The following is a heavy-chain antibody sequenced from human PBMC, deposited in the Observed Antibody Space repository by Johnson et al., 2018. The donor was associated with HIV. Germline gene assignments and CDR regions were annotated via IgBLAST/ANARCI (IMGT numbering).Heavy chain of an antibody. CDR1: GFTVSNNY. V-gene: IGHV3-66*01. D-gene: IGHD6-13*01. J-gene: IGHJ3*02. CDR2: IYSGGNT. CDR3: AREWIGHSSSWFRYAFDI. Sequence: VQLVESGGGLVRPGRSLRLSCATSGFTVSNNYMSWVRQAPGKGLEWVSLIYSGGNTYYADSVKGRFTISRDNSKNTLYLQMNTLRAEDTAVYYCAREWIGHSSSWFRYAFDIWGQGTMVTVSS.